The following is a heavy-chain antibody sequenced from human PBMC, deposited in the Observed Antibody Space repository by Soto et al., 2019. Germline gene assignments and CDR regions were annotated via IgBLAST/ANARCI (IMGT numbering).Heavy chain of an antibody. CDR2: IYYSGST. CDR3: ARGPLELGFSYGMDV. Sequence: QVQLQESGPGLVKPSQTLSLTCTVSGGSISSGGYYWSWIRQHPGKGLEWIGYIYYSGSTYYNPSLKSRVTISVDTSKNQFSLKLSSVTAADTAVYSCARGPLELGFSYGMDVWGQGTTVTVSS. J-gene: IGHJ6*02. CDR1: GGSISSGGYY. V-gene: IGHV4-31*03. D-gene: IGHD6-13*01.